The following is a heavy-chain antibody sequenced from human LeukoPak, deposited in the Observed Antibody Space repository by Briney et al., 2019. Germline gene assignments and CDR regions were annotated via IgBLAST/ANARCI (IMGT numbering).Heavy chain of an antibody. CDR1: GGSFSGYY. CDR3: ASMAVAGTGYFQH. D-gene: IGHD6-19*01. Sequence: PSETLSLTCAVYGGSFSGYYWSWIRQPPGKGLEWIGEINHSGSTNYNPSLKSRVTISVDTSKNQFSLKLSSVTAADTAVYYCASMAVAGTGYFQHWGQGTLVTVSS. CDR2: INHSGST. J-gene: IGHJ1*01. V-gene: IGHV4-34*01.